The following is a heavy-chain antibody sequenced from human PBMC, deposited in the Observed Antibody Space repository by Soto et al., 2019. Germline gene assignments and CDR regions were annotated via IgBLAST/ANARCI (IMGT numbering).Heavy chain of an antibody. CDR3: ARGPSSLTRFDY. D-gene: IGHD2-2*01. J-gene: IGHJ4*02. Sequence: QVQLVESGGGVVQPGRSLRLSCAASGFTCSSYAMKWVRQSPGKGLEWVAVISFDGSNKYYADSVKGRFTISRDNSKNTLYLQMNSLRSEDTAVYFCARGPSSLTRFDYWGQGPLVTVSS. V-gene: IGHV3-30-3*01. CDR1: GFTCSSYA. CDR2: ISFDGSNK.